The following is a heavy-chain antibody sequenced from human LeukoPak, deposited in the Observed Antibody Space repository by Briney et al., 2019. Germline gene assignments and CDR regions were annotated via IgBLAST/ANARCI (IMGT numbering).Heavy chain of an antibody. J-gene: IGHJ5*02. CDR2: ISSSGSTI. CDR1: GFTFSDYY. V-gene: IGHV3-11*01. D-gene: IGHD6-19*01. CDR3: ARVSKRAYSSGWYGGSWFDP. Sequence: PGGSLRLSCAASGFTFSDYYMSWIRQAPGKGLEWVSYISSSGSTIYYADSVKGRFTISRDNAKNSLYLQMNSLRAEDTAVYYCARVSKRAYSSGWYGGSWFDPWGQGTLVTVSS.